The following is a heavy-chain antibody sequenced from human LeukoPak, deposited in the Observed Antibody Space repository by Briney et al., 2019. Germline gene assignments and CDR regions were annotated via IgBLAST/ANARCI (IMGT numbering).Heavy chain of an antibody. Sequence: SETLSLTCAVYGGSFSGYYWSWIRQPPGKGLEWIGEIDHSGSTNCNPSLKSRVTISVDASKNQFSLKLSSVTAADTAVYYCARDRYYYDSSGYSYWGQGTLVTVSS. J-gene: IGHJ4*02. CDR1: GGSFSGYY. V-gene: IGHV4-34*01. D-gene: IGHD3-22*01. CDR2: IDHSGST. CDR3: ARDRYYYDSSGYSY.